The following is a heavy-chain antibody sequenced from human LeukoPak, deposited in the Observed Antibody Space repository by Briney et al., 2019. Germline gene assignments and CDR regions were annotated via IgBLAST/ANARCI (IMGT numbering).Heavy chain of an antibody. CDR3: ARDKLLGYGGFDY. D-gene: IGHD4-23*01. Sequence: PGGSLRLSCAASGFTFSSYEMNWVRQAPGKGLEWVSYISSSGSTIYYADSVKGRFTISRDNAKNSLYLQMNSLRAEDTAAYYCARDKLLGYGGFDYWGQGTLVTVSS. CDR2: ISSSGSTI. J-gene: IGHJ4*02. V-gene: IGHV3-48*03. CDR1: GFTFSSYE.